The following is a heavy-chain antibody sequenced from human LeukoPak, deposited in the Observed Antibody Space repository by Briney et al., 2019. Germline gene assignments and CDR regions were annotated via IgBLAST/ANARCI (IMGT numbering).Heavy chain of an antibody. D-gene: IGHD2-2*02. CDR3: ASQEVPAVIYYYYYYGMDV. J-gene: IGHJ6*02. V-gene: IGHV1-69*01. Sequence: VASVKVSCKASGGTFSSYAISWVRQAPGQGLEWMGGIIPIFGTANYAQKFQGRVTITADESTSTAYMELSSLRSEDTAVYYCASQEVPAVIYYYYYYGMDVWGQGTTVTVSS. CDR2: IIPIFGTA. CDR1: GGTFSSYA.